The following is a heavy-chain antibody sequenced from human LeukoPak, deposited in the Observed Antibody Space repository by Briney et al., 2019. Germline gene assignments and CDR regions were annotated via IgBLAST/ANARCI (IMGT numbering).Heavy chain of an antibody. V-gene: IGHV3-53*01. CDR1: GFTVSSNY. Sequence: PGGSLRLSCAASGFTVSSNYMSWVRQAPGKGPEWVSLIYSGGVTYYADSVKGRFIISRDNSKNTLFLQMNSLRAEDTAVYYCARAPSGWSDYWYFDLWGRGTLVTVSS. J-gene: IGHJ2*01. D-gene: IGHD6-19*01. CDR3: ARAPSGWSDYWYFDL. CDR2: IYSGGVT.